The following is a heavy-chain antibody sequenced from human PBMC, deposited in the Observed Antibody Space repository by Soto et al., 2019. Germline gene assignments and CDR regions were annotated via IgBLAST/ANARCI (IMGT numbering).Heavy chain of an antibody. Sequence: GGSLRLSCAASGFTFSSYAMHWVRQAPGKGLEWVAVISYDGSNKYYADSVKGRFTISRDNSKNTLYLQMNSLRAEDTAVYYCARGYSSGWYGAFDIWGQGTMVTVSS. CDR2: ISYDGSNK. V-gene: IGHV3-30*04. J-gene: IGHJ3*02. CDR1: GFTFSSYA. D-gene: IGHD6-19*01. CDR3: ARGYSSGWYGAFDI.